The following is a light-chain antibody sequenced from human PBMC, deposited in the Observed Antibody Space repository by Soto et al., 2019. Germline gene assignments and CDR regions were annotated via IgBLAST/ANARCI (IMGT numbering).Light chain of an antibody. CDR3: QQYNNWPRT. Sequence: EIVLKQSSGTVSLSPGDRATLSCRASQSVSSDLAWYHQKPGQAPRLLIYGASTRATGIPARFSGSGSGTEFTLTINSLQSEDFAVYYCQQYNNWPRTFGQGTKVDIK. V-gene: IGKV3-15*01. CDR2: GAS. J-gene: IGKJ1*01. CDR1: QSVSSD.